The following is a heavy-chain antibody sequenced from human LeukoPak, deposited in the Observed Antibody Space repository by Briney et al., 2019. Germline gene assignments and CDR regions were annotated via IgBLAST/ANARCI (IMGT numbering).Heavy chain of an antibody. J-gene: IGHJ4*02. CDR1: GFTFSASW. CDR2: INQDGSEK. V-gene: IGHV3-7*01. Sequence: GGXLRLSCAASGFTFSASWMTWVRQAPGKGLEWVTNINQDGSEKYYVDSVKGRFTISRDNARNALYLQMNSLRTEDTAVYYCARGDRGFDYWGQGTLVTVSS. CDR3: ARGDRGFDY.